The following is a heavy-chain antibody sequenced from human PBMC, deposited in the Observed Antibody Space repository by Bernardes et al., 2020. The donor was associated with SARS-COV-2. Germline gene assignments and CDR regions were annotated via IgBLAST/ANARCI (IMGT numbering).Heavy chain of an antibody. V-gene: IGHV1-24*01. D-gene: IGHD3-10*01. CDR2: FDPEDGET. CDR1: GYTLTELS. J-gene: IGHJ4*02. Sequence: ASVKVSCEVSGYTLTELSMHWVRQAPGKGLEWMGGFDPEDGETIYAQKFQGRVTMTEDTSTDTAYMELSSLRSEDTAVYYCATSPVVRGVPITLRGDFDYWDQGTLVTVSS. CDR3: ATSPVVRGVPITLRGDFDY.